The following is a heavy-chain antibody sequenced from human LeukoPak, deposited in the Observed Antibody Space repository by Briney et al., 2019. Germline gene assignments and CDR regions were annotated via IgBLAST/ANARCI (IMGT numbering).Heavy chain of an antibody. V-gene: IGHV1-2*02. CDR2: MNPYSGGT. J-gene: IGHJ4*02. CDR3: ARPYCNGGSCHDYFDC. Sequence: ASVKVSCKASGYTFTSYAMNWVRQAPGQGLEWMGWMNPYSGGTNYAQKFQGRVTMTRDTSISTAYMELRRLSSDDTAIYYCARPYCNGGSCHDYFDCWGQGTLVSVSS. D-gene: IGHD2-15*01. CDR1: GYTFTSYA.